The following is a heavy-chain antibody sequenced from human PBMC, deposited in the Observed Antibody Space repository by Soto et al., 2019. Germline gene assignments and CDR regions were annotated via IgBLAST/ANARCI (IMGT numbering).Heavy chain of an antibody. CDR3: AKEEVKRGYCSGGSCLFSYYYYDMDV. J-gene: IGHJ6*03. V-gene: IGHV3-9*01. CDR2: ISWNSGSI. Sequence: PGGSLRLSCAASGFTFDDYAMHWVRQAPGKGLEWVSGISWNSGSIGYADSVKGRFTISRDNAKNSLYLQMNSLRAEDTALYYCAKEEVKRGYCSGGSCLFSYYYYDMDVWGKGTTVTVSS. D-gene: IGHD2-15*01. CDR1: GFTFDDYA.